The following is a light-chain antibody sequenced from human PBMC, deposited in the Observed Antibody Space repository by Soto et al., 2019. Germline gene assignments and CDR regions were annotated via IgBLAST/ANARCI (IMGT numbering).Light chain of an antibody. CDR2: GSS. Sequence: EIVLTQSPGTLSLSPGEGATLSCRASQSVSSNYLAWYQQKPGQAPRLLIYGSSNRATGIPDRFIGSGFGTDFTLTISSLEPGDFAIYYCQQRNDWQVTFGQGTRLEIK. CDR3: QQRNDWQVT. CDR1: QSVSSNY. J-gene: IGKJ5*01. V-gene: IGKV3D-20*02.